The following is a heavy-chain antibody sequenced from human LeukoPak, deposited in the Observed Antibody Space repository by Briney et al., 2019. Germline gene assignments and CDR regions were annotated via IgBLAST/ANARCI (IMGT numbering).Heavy chain of an antibody. J-gene: IGHJ6*03. Sequence: GGSLRLSCAASGFTFSSYWMHWVRQAPGKGLEWVAVISYDGSNKYYADSVKGRFTISRDNSKNTLYLQMNSLRTEDTAVYYCAKDEVTRGYYYVDVWGKGTTVTVSS. V-gene: IGHV3-30*18. CDR2: ISYDGSNK. CDR3: AKDEVTRGYYYVDV. CDR1: GFTFSSYW. D-gene: IGHD4-11*01.